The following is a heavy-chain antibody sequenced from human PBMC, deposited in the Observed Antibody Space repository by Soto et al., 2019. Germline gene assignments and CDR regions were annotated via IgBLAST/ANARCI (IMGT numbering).Heavy chain of an antibody. V-gene: IGHV4-39*01. D-gene: IGHD1-26*01. J-gene: IGHJ3*02. CDR3: ARPPQWELHAFDI. CDR1: GGSISSSSYY. Sequence: SETLSLTCTVSGGSISSSSYYWGWIRQPPGKGLEWIGSIYYSGSTYYNPSLKSRVTISVDTSKNQFSLKLRSVTAADTAVYYCARPPQWELHAFDIWGQGTMVTVSS. CDR2: IYYSGST.